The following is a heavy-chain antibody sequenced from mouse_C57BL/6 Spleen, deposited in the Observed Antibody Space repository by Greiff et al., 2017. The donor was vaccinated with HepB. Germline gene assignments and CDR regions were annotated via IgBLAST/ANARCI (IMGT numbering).Heavy chain of an antibody. CDR2: IDPENGDT. CDR1: GFNIKDDY. V-gene: IGHV14-4*01. J-gene: IGHJ4*01. Sequence: VQLKESGAELVRPGASVKLSCTASGFNIKDDYMHWVKQRPEQGLEWIGWIDPENGDTEYASKFQGKATITADTSSNTAYLQLSSLTSEDTAVYYCTTSDSPMDYWGQGTSVTVSS. D-gene: IGHD3-3*01. CDR3: TTSDSPMDY.